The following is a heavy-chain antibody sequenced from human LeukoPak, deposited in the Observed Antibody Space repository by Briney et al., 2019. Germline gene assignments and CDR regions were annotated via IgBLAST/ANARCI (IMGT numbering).Heavy chain of an antibody. V-gene: IGHV3-49*04. CDR2: IRSKPYGGTT. CDR1: GLTFGDHA. D-gene: IGHD6-13*01. Sequence: PGGSQRLSCTTSGLTFGDHAMSWVRQAPGKGQEWVGFIRSKPYGGTTEDAASVKGRFSISRDDSKSIAYLQMNSLKTEDTAVYYCTRMYSESSSWALDYWGQGTLVTVSS. J-gene: IGHJ4*02. CDR3: TRMYSESSSWALDY.